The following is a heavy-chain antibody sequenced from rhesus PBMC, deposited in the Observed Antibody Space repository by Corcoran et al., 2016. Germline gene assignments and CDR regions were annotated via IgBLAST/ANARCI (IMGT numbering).Heavy chain of an antibody. CDR1: GGSVSSSNW. V-gene: IGHV4-65*01. D-gene: IGHD2-21*01. CDR2: ISGSSGST. CDR3: ARGVVNFNWYFDL. Sequence: QVQLQESGPGLVKPSETLSLTCAVSGGSVSSSNWWSWIRQPPGKGLEWIGYISGSSGSTYYNPSLKSGVTISTDMSKNQFSLKLSSVTAADTAVYYCARGVVNFNWYFDLWGPGTPITISS. J-gene: IGHJ2*01.